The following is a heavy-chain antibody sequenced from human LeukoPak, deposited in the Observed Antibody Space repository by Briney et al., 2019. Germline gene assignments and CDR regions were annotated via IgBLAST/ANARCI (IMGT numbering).Heavy chain of an antibody. J-gene: IGHJ4*02. D-gene: IGHD3-22*01. Sequence: SETLSLTCTVSGGSISSYYWSWIRQPPGKGLEWIGYIYYSGSTNYNPSLKSRVTISVDTSKNQFSLKLSSVTAADTAVYYCARALDYYDSSGYYGLFDYWGQGTLVTVSS. CDR1: GGSISSYY. V-gene: IGHV4-59*01. CDR2: IYYSGST. CDR3: ARALDYYDSSGYYGLFDY.